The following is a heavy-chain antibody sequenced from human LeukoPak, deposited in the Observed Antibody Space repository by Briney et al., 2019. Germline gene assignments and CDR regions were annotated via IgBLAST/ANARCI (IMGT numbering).Heavy chain of an antibody. CDR2: IKQDGSEK. CDR3: ARDTISGSYYQHPYFDY. Sequence: PGGSLRLSCAAPGFTFSSYWMSWVRQAPGKGLEWVANIKQDGSEKYYVDSVKGRFTISRDNAKNSLYLQMNSLRAEDTAVYYCARDTISGSYYQHPYFDYWGQGTLVTVSS. J-gene: IGHJ4*02. D-gene: IGHD1-26*01. CDR1: GFTFSSYW. V-gene: IGHV3-7*01.